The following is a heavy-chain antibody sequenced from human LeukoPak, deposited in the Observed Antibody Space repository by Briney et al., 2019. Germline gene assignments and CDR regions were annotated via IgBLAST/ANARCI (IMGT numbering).Heavy chain of an antibody. J-gene: IGHJ3*02. Sequence: GRTLRLSCTASGFTFGDYTLSWVRQAPGKGLEWVGFIRSKAFTGTTEYAASVKGRFTISRDDSKSIAYLQMYSLKTEDTAVYYCTRETGDIVVVPPAIGAFDIWGQGTMVTVSS. CDR2: IRSKAFTGTT. D-gene: IGHD2-2*02. V-gene: IGHV3-49*04. CDR1: GFTFGDYT. CDR3: TRETGDIVVVPPAIGAFDI.